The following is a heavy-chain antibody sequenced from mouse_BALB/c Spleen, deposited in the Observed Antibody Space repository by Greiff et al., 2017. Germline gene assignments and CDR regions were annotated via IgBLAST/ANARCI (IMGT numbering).Heavy chain of an antibody. CDR3: ARSCYDYDGYAMDY. D-gene: IGHD2-4*01. CDR2: ISSGSSTI. CDR1: GFTFSSFG. J-gene: IGHJ4*01. Sequence: EVQVVESGGGLVQPGGSRKLSCAASGFTFSSFGMHWVRQAPEKGLEWVAYISSGSSTIYYADTVKGRFTISRDNPKNTLFLQMTSLRSEDTAMYYCARSCYDYDGYAMDYWGQGTSVTVSS. V-gene: IGHV5-17*02.